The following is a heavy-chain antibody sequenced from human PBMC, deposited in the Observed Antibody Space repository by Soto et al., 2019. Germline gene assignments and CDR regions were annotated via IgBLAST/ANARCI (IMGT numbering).Heavy chain of an antibody. V-gene: IGHV4-61*01. CDR1: GGSISISTYY. D-gene: IGHD1-26*01. J-gene: IGHJ4*02. CDR3: ARDGGATPPHFDY. Sequence: SETLSLTCTVSGGSISISTYYWGWIRQPQGKGLEWIGYIYYSGSTNYNPALKSRVTISVDTSKNQFSLKLSSVTAADTAVYYCARDGGATPPHFDYWGQGTLVTVS. CDR2: IYYSGST.